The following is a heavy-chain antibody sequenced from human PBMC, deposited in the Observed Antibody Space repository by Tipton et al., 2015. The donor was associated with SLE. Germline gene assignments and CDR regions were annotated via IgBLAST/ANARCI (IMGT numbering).Heavy chain of an antibody. Sequence: TLSLTCTVSGGSISSASYYWGWIRQPPGKGLEWIGYIYYSGSTNYNPSLNSRVTISVDTSKNQFSLKLSSVTAADTAVYYCASVREGYNYDFDNWGQGTLVSVSP. CDR3: ASVREGYNYDFDN. CDR2: IYYSGST. D-gene: IGHD5-24*01. CDR1: GGSISSASYY. V-gene: IGHV4-61*01. J-gene: IGHJ4*02.